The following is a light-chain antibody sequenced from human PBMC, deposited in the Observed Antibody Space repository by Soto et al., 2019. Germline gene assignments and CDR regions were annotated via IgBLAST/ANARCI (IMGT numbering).Light chain of an antibody. CDR1: QSVDIS. V-gene: IGKV3-20*01. CDR3: QQFDDSVT. CDR2: GAS. J-gene: IGKJ5*01. Sequence: PVERVILSCRASQSVDISLAWYQQKPGQAPRLLIYGASTRATGTPDRFSGSGSGTDFTLTISRLEPEDSAVYYCQQFDDSVTFGQGTRLEIK.